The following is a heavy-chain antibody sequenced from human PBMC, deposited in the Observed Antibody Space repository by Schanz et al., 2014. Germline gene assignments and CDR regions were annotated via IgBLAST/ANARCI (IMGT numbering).Heavy chain of an antibody. J-gene: IGHJ4*02. CDR1: GFTFGTFW. V-gene: IGHV3-7*01. CDR3: ARDKGGYYPFDY. CDR2: INQDGSDK. Sequence: EVQLVESGGGLLQPGGSLRLSCAASGFTFGTFWMSWVRQAPGKGLEWVANINQDGSDKSYVDSVKGRFTISRDNAKNSLYLQMNSLSAEDTAVYYGARDKGGYYPFDYWGQGSLVTVSS. D-gene: IGHD3-22*01.